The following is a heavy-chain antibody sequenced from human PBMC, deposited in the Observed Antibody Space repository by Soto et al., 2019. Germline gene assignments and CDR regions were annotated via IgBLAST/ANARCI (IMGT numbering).Heavy chain of an antibody. Sequence: QVELVESGGGVVQPGGSRRLAGAASGFTFSSYGMHWVSQAPGKGLEWVAVIWFDGSKEFYAASVEGRFTISRDNSKNMVYLEMNSPRDVDTAVYYCARAVPAAKGWFASWGQGTLVTVSS. D-gene: IGHD2-2*01. J-gene: IGHJ5*01. CDR2: IWFDGSKE. CDR3: ARAVPAAKGWFAS. V-gene: IGHV3-33*01. CDR1: GFTFSSYG.